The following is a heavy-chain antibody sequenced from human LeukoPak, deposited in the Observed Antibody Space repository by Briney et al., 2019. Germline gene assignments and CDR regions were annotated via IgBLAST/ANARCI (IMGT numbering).Heavy chain of an antibody. D-gene: IGHD4-23*01. Sequence: ASVKVSCKASGYMFSSYGISWVRQAPGQGLEWMGWISANNGNANYAQKLQGRVTMTRDTSTSTAYMELRSLRSDDTAVYYCARESTVVTASYVDYWGQGTLVTVSS. V-gene: IGHV1-18*01. CDR1: GYMFSSYG. J-gene: IGHJ4*02. CDR2: ISANNGNA. CDR3: ARESTVVTASYVDY.